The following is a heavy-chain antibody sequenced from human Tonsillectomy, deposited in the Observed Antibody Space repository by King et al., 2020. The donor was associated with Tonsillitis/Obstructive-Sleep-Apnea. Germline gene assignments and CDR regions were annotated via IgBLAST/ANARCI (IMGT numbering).Heavy chain of an antibody. CDR1: GCTFSNAW. CDR2: INSKTDGGTT. V-gene: IGHV3-15*01. Sequence: QLVQSGGGLLKPGGSLRLSCAASGCTFSNAWMSWVRQAPGKGLEWGGRINSKTDGGTTDYAAPVKGSFSISRVDSKNTLYLEMKSLKTEDTAVYYCTTDSRGVPAWGQGTLVTVSS. D-gene: IGHD3-10*01. J-gene: IGHJ4*02. CDR3: TTDSRGVPA.